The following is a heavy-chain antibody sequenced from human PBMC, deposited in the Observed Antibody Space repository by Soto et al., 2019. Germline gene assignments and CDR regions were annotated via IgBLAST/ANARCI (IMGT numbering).Heavy chain of an antibody. J-gene: IGHJ4*02. CDR2: SRNKTRSFST. CDR1: GFTFSDHY. Sequence: GGSLRLSCGASGFTFSDHYMDWVRQAPGKGLEWVARSRNKTRSFSTEYAASVKGRFTISRDDSQSSVYLQMNSLKTEDTAVYYCARGLPDFDYWGQGTLVTVSS. D-gene: IGHD5-18*01. CDR3: ARGLPDFDY. V-gene: IGHV3-72*01.